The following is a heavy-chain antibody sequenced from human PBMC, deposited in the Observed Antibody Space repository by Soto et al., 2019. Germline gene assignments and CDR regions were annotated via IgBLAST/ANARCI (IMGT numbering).Heavy chain of an antibody. CDR1: GFTFSSHA. Sequence: GGSLRLSCAASGFTFSSHAMNWVRQTPGKGLEWVSHISRRGGSMYYADSVRGRFTISRDNSKNTLYLQMNSLRAEDTAVYYCTKPITNWLVLVGYFEYWGQGTLVTVSS. J-gene: IGHJ4*02. D-gene: IGHD6-19*01. CDR2: ISRRGGSM. V-gene: IGHV3-23*01. CDR3: TKPITNWLVLVGYFEY.